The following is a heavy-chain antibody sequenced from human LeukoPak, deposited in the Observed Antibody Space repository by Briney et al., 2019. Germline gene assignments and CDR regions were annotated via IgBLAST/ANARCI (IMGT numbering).Heavy chain of an antibody. J-gene: IGHJ4*02. CDR3: ARDLGSGWYESFFDY. D-gene: IGHD6-19*01. CDR2: ISGSGGST. Sequence: SGGSLRLSCAASGFTFSSYAMSWVRQAPGKGLEWVSAISGSGGSTYYADSVKGRFTISRDNSKNTLYLRMNSLRAEDTAIYYCARDLGSGWYESFFDYWGQGTPVTVSS. CDR1: GFTFSSYA. V-gene: IGHV3-23*01.